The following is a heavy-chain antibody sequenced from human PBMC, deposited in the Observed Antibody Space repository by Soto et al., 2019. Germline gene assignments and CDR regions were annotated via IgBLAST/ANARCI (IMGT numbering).Heavy chain of an antibody. CDR3: VKRSGQSNGWGAFDI. Sequence: GGSLRLSCGASGFTFSSYWMHWVRQAPGKGLVWVSRINSDGSSTSYADSVKGRFTISRDNSKNTVDLQMNSLRAEDTAVYYCVKRSGQSNGWGAFDIWGQGAMVTVSS. D-gene: IGHD6-19*01. CDR2: INSDGSST. V-gene: IGHV3-74*01. J-gene: IGHJ3*02. CDR1: GFTFSSYW.